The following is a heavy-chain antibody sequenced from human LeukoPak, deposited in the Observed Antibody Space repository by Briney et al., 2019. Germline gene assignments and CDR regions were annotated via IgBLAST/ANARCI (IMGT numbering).Heavy chain of an antibody. Sequence: ASVRVSCKASGYTFTDYYMHWVRQAPGQGLEWMGWINPNSGGTNYAQKFQGRVTMTRDTSISTAYMELNRLKSDDTAVYYCAAFGGQWPIRGDYAFDIWGQGTMVTVSS. CDR1: GYTFTDYY. V-gene: IGHV1-2*02. CDR3: AAFGGQWPIRGDYAFDI. D-gene: IGHD3-16*01. J-gene: IGHJ3*02. CDR2: INPNSGGT.